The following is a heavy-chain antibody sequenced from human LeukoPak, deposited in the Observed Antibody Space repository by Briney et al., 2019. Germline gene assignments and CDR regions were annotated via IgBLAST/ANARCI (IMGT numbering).Heavy chain of an antibody. Sequence: GGSLRLSCAASGLNFSSRWMNWVRQAPGQGLEWVASIKEDGSEKHYVDSVKGRFTISRDNGKNSLYLQMNSLRAEDTAVYYCARDSGWWRFDFWGQGTTVTVSS. V-gene: IGHV3-7*03. CDR2: IKEDGSEK. D-gene: IGHD6-13*01. CDR1: GLNFSSRW. CDR3: ARDSGWWRFDF. J-gene: IGHJ6*02.